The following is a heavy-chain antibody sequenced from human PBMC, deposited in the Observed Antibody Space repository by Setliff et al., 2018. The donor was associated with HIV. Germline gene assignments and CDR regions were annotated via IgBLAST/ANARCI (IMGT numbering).Heavy chain of an antibody. V-gene: IGHV4-39*01. CDR2: IYPSGSA. J-gene: IGHJ4*02. Sequence: KPSETLSLTCTVSGDSISSTTYYWGWIRQPPGKGLEWIGSIYPSGSAFYNPSLKSPVTMSVDTSRNQFSLKLSSVTAADTAIYYCVRHGNQWLVTVDYWGQGTLVTVSS. CDR3: VRHGNQWLVTVDY. D-gene: IGHD6-19*01. CDR1: GDSISSTTYY.